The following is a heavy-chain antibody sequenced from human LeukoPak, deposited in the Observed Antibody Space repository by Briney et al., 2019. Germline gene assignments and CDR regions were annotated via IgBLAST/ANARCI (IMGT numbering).Heavy chain of an antibody. D-gene: IGHD4-23*01. J-gene: IGHJ4*02. CDR3: ARSPPTTVVTAYFDY. CDR2: ISSSSSYI. CDR1: GFTFSSYS. V-gene: IGHV3-21*01. Sequence: GGSLRLSCAASGFTFSSYSMNGVRQAPGKGLEWVSSISSSSSYIYYADSVKGRFTISRDNAKNSLYLQMNSLRAEDTAVYYCARSPPTTVVTAYFDYWGQGTLVTVSS.